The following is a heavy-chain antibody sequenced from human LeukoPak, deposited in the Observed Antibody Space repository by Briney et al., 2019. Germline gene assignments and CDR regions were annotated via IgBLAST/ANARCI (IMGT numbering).Heavy chain of an antibody. V-gene: IGHV3-7*01. Sequence: GGSLRLSCAASGFPFSVYWMTWVRQAPGKGLEWVADISHDGTEFYADSVKGRFTISRDNAETSLDLQMNSLRADDTAVYYCARDKTPAHVFDVWGQGAMVTVSS. CDR1: GFPFSVYW. CDR3: ARDKTPAHVFDV. CDR2: ISHDGTE. J-gene: IGHJ3*01.